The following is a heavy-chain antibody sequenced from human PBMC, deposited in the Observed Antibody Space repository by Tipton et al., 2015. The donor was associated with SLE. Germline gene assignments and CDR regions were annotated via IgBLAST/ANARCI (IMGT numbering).Heavy chain of an antibody. CDR2: IYYSGST. D-gene: IGHD6-19*01. CDR1: SGSISSYY. Sequence: TLSLTCTVSSGSISSYYWSWIRQPPGKGLEWIGYIYYSGSTNYNPSLKSRVTISVDTSKNQFSLKLSSVTAADTAVYYCARSGTARIAGAGPAFDIWGQGTMVTVSS. V-gene: IGHV4-59*01. CDR3: ARSGTARIAGAGPAFDI. J-gene: IGHJ3*02.